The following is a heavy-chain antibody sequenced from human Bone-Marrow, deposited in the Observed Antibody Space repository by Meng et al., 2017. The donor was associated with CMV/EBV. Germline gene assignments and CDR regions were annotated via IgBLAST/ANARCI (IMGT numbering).Heavy chain of an antibody. CDR2: IYYSGST. V-gene: IGHV4-39*07. CDR1: GGSISSSSYY. CDR3: ARISSSSRPNFEY. J-gene: IGHJ4*02. D-gene: IGHD6-6*01. Sequence: SETLSLTCTVSGGSISSSSYYWGWIRQPPGKGLEWIGSIYYSGSTYYNPSLKSRVTISVDTSTNQFSLKLSSVTAADTAVYYCARISSSSRPNFEYWGQGPLVHVSS.